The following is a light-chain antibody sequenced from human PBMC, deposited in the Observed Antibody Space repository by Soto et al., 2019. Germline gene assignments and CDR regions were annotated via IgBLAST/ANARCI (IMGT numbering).Light chain of an antibody. CDR1: SSDVGSYNR. V-gene: IGLV2-18*02. CDR2: EVS. J-gene: IGLJ2*01. Sequence: QSALTQPPSVSGSPGQSVTISCTGTSSDVGSYNRVSWYQQPPGTAPKLMIYEVSNRPSGVPDRFSGSKSGNTASLTISGLQAEDEADYYCSSYTSSSTDVLFGGGTKLTVL. CDR3: SSYTSSSTDVL.